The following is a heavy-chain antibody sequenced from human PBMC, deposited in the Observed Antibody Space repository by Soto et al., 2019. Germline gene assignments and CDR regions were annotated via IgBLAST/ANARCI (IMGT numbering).Heavy chain of an antibody. CDR2: IYYSGST. V-gene: IGHV4-61*01. D-gene: IGHD3-3*01. Sequence: SETLSLTCTVSGGSVSSGSYYWSWIRQPPGKGLEWIGYIYYSGSTNYNPSLKSRVTISVDTSKNQFSLKLSSVTAADTAVYYCARGTYDFWSGSHEAFDIWGQGTMVTVSS. CDR3: ARGTYDFWSGSHEAFDI. CDR1: GGSVSSGSYY. J-gene: IGHJ3*02.